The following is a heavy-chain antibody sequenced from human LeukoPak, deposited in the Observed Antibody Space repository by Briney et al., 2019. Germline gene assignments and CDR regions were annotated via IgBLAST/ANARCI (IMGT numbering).Heavy chain of an antibody. D-gene: IGHD3-22*01. V-gene: IGHV3-23*01. CDR1: GFAFRDYT. CDR3: ATDYYDGSGVYTVGH. Sequence: GGSLRLSCAVSGFAFRDYTMSWVRQAPGKGLEWVSVISGSGATTHYTDSVKGRFTVSRDNYKNTVSLQMNSLRAEDTAVYYCATDYYDGSGVYTVGHWGQGTQVTVSS. J-gene: IGHJ4*02. CDR2: ISGSGATT.